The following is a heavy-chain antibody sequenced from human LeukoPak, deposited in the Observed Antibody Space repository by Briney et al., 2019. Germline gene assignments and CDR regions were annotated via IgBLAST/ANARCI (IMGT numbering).Heavy chain of an antibody. CDR1: GGSISSYY. J-gene: IGHJ3*02. D-gene: IGHD1-1*01. CDR3: ARGPEINQYNRNDEPVHAFDI. Sequence: SETLSLTCTVSGGSISSYYWSWIRQPAGKGLEWIGRIYTSGSTNYNPSLKSRVTMSVDTSKNQFSLKLSSVTAADTAVYYCARGPEINQYNRNDEPVHAFDIWGQGTMVTVSS. V-gene: IGHV4-4*07. CDR2: IYTSGST.